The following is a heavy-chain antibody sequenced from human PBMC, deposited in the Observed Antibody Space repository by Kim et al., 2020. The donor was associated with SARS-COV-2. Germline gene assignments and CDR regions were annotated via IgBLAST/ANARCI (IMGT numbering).Heavy chain of an antibody. Sequence: SETLSLTCAVYGGSFSGYYWSWIRQPPGKGLEWIGEINHSGSTNYNPALKSGVTISVDTSKNQFSLKLSSVIAADTAAYYCARITGRSIGSDYWGQGTPV. CDR2: INHSGST. CDR1: GGSFSGYY. J-gene: IGHJ4*02. D-gene: IGHD1-20*01. CDR3: ARITGRSIGSDY. V-gene: IGHV4-34*01.